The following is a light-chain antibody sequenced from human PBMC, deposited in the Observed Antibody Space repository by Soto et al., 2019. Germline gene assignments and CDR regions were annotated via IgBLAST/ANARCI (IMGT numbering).Light chain of an antibody. CDR2: GAS. Sequence: EIVLTQSPGTLSLSPGERATLSCRASQSVRSNSLAWYQQKPGQAPRLLIYGASTRATGIPDRFSGSGSGTDFTLTITRLEPEDFATYYCQKYNSAPFSFGPGTKVEI. CDR1: QSVRSNS. V-gene: IGKV3-20*01. J-gene: IGKJ3*01. CDR3: QKYNSAPFS.